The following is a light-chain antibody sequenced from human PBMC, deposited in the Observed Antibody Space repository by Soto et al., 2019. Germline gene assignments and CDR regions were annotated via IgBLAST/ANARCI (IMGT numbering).Light chain of an antibody. CDR3: QQRHNLPRT. V-gene: IGKV3-11*01. Sequence: EIVLTQSPATLSLSPGERATLSCRASQSVSKYLACYQQKPGQAPRLLIYNASNRATGIPVRFSGSGSGTYFTLTISTLEAEDSAVYYCQQRHNLPRTFGQGTRVEI. J-gene: IGKJ1*01. CDR1: QSVSKY. CDR2: NAS.